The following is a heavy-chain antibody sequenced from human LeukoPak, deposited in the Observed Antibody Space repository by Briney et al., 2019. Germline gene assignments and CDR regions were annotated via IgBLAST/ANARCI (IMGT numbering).Heavy chain of an antibody. CDR3: VRECEGPLSKDFDY. CDR1: GFTFTDHY. V-gene: IGHV1-2*02. CDR2: IGPHSTFT. J-gene: IGHJ4*02. Sequence: ASVKVSCKSSGFTFTDHYIHWVHQGPGQGLEWMGYIGPHSTFTSSPQEFQGRVTMTRDASISTAYMELTRLTSDDTAVYYCVRECEGPLSKDFDYWGQGTLVTVSS. D-gene: IGHD2/OR15-2a*01.